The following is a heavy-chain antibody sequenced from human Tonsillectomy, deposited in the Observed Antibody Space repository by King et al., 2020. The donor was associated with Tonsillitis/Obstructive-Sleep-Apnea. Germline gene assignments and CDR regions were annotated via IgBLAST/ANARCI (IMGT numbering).Heavy chain of an antibody. CDR3: ARDLSNLFAFDT. D-gene: IGHD3-16*02. J-gene: IGHJ3*02. Sequence: VQLVESGGGLVQPGGSLRLSCAASGFTFSSYEMNWVRQAPGKGLEWVSYISSSGSTIYYADSVKGRFTISRDNAKNSLYLQMNSLRAEDTAVYYCARDLSNLFAFDTWGQGTMVTVSS. CDR1: GFTFSSYE. V-gene: IGHV3-48*03. CDR2: ISSSGSTI.